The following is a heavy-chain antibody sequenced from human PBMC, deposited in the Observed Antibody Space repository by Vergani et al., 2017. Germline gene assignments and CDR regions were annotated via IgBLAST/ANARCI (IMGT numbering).Heavy chain of an antibody. D-gene: IGHD2-8*01. CDR3: ARWGFALMVYVGINWFDP. CDR1: GFTFSSYW. CDR2: IKQDGSEK. Sequence: EVQLVESGGGLVQPGGSLRLSCAASGFTFSSYWMSWVRQAPGKGLEWVANIKQDGSEKYYVDSVKGRFTISRDNAKNSLYLQMNSLRAEDTAVYYCARWGFALMVYVGINWFDPWGQGTLVTVSS. J-gene: IGHJ5*02. V-gene: IGHV3-7*01.